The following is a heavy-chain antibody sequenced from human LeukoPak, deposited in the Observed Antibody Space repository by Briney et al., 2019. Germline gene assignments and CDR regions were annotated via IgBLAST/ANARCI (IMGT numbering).Heavy chain of an antibody. J-gene: IGHJ4*02. CDR2: ISSSSSST. V-gene: IGHV3-11*05. CDR3: ARGGRNYYDSSGYYFPVSDY. CDR1: GFTFSDYY. D-gene: IGHD3-22*01. Sequence: GGSLRLSCAAAGFTFSDYYMSWIRHAPGKGLEWVSYISSSSSSTNYADSVKGRFTISRDNAKNSLYLQMNSLRAEDTAVYYCARGGRNYYDSSGYYFPVSDYWGQGTLVTVSS.